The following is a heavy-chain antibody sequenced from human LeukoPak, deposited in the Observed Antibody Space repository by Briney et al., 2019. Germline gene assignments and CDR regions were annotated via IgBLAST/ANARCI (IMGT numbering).Heavy chain of an antibody. Sequence: GGSLRLSCAASGFTFSSYAMSWVRQAPGKGLEWVSAISGSGGSTYYADSVKGRFTISRDNSKNTLYLQMNSLRAEDTAVYYCAKGQQQLVPPINFWFDPWGQGTLVAVSS. CDR1: GFTFSSYA. V-gene: IGHV3-23*01. J-gene: IGHJ5*02. CDR2: ISGSGGST. D-gene: IGHD6-13*01. CDR3: AKGQQQLVPPINFWFDP.